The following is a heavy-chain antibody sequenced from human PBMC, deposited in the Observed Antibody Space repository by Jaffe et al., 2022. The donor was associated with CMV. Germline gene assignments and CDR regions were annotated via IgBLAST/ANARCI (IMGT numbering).Heavy chain of an antibody. V-gene: IGHV4-39*01. J-gene: IGHJ4*02. CDR1: GGSISSSSYY. Sequence: QLQLQESGPGLVKPSETLSLTCTVSGGSISSSSYYWGWIRQPPGKGLEWIGSIYYSGSTYYNPSLKSRVTISVDTSKNQFSLKLSSVTAADTAVYYCARGLVVVAAKDYWGQGTLVTVSS. D-gene: IGHD2-15*01. CDR2: IYYSGST. CDR3: ARGLVVVAAKDY.